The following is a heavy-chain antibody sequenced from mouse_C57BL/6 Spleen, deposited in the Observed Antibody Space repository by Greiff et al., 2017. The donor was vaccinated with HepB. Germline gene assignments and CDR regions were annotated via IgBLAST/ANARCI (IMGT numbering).Heavy chain of an antibody. CDR3: ARVLWLRRYFDV. D-gene: IGHD2-2*01. CDR2: INPNNGGT. V-gene: IGHV1-18*01. Sequence: EVQLQQSGPELVKPGASVKIPCKASGYTFTDYNMDWVKQSHGKSLEWIGDINPNNGGTIYNQKFKGKATLTVDKSSSTAYMELRSLTSEDTAVYYCARVLWLRRYFDVWGTGTTVTVSS. J-gene: IGHJ1*03. CDR1: GYTFTDYN.